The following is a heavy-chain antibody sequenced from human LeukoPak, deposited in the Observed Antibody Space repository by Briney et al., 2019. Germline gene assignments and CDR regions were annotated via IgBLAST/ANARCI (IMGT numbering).Heavy chain of an antibody. CDR1: GFTFSSYE. J-gene: IGHJ4*02. D-gene: IGHD3-10*01. V-gene: IGHV3-48*03. CDR2: ISSSGGTI. Sequence: PGGSLRLSCAASGFTFSSYEMNWVRQAPGEGLEGVSYISSSGGTIYYADSVKGRFTISRDNARNSLYLQMNSLRAEDTAVYYCARLDYYGSGSYFDYWGQGTLVTVSS. CDR3: ARLDYYGSGSYFDY.